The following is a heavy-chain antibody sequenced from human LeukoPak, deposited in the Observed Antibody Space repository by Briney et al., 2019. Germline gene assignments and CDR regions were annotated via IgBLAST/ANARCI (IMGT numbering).Heavy chain of an antibody. CDR1: GFTFGSYW. Sequence: GGSLRLSCAASGFTFGSYWMSWVRQAPGKGLEWVANIKEDGSEKYYVDSVKGRFTISRDNAKNSLYLQMNSLRAEDTAVYYCALGIGYWGQGTLVTVSS. D-gene: IGHD1-14*01. CDR3: ALGIGY. V-gene: IGHV3-7*03. CDR2: IKEDGSEK. J-gene: IGHJ4*02.